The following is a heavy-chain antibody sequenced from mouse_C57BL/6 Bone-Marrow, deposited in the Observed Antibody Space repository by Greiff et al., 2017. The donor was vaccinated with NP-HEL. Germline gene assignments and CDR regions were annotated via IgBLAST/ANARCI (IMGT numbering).Heavy chain of an antibody. CDR2: IDPSGGVT. CDR1: GCTVTSDW. CDR3: ARTFDGYYFDY. D-gene: IGHD2-3*01. J-gene: IGHJ2*01. V-gene: IGHV1-59*01. Sequence: QVQLQQPGAELVRPGVVGKVDGKVVGCTVTSDWSHWVREVPGQGLEWIGVIDPSGGVTNYNEKFKSKATLTVDTSSSTAYMQLSSLTSEDSAVYYCARTFDGYYFDYWGQGTTLTVSA.